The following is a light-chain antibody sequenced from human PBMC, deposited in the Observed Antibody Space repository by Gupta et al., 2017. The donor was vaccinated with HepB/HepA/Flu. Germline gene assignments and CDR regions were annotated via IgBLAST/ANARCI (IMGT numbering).Light chain of an antibody. J-gene: IGLJ2*01. Sequence: SVLTQPPSASGTPGQRVTISCSGSSSNIGSNYVYWYLQLPGTAPKLLIYRNNQRPSGVPDRFSGSKSGTSASLAISGLRSEDEADYYCAAWDDSLSGPVFGGGTKLTVL. CDR3: AAWDDSLSGPV. CDR1: SSNIGSNY. CDR2: RNN. V-gene: IGLV1-47*01.